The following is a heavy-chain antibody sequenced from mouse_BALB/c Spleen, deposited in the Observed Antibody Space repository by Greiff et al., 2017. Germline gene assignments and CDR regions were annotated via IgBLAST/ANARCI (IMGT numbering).Heavy chain of an antibody. CDR3: ARCGSYWYFDV. CDR1: GFTFSSFG. V-gene: IGHV5-17*02. CDR2: ISSGSSTI. D-gene: IGHD1-1*02. J-gene: IGHJ1*01. Sequence: DVKLVESGAGLVQPGGSRKLSCAASGFTFSSFGMHWVRQAPEKGLEWVAYISSGSSTIYYADTVKGRFTISRDNPKNTLFLQMTSLRSEDTAMYYCARCGSYWYFDVWGAGTTVTVSS.